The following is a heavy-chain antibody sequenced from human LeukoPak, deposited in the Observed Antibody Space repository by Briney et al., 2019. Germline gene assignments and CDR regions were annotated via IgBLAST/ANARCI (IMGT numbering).Heavy chain of an antibody. D-gene: IGHD2-21*02. V-gene: IGHV4-34*01. Sequence: PSETLSLTCAVYGGSFSGYYWSWIRQPPGKGLEWIGEINHSGSTNYNPSLKSRVTISVDTSKNQFSLKLSSVTAADTAVYYCARVTWQHLLLWFDSWGQGTLVTVSS. CDR1: GGSFSGYY. CDR2: INHSGST. J-gene: IGHJ5*01. CDR3: ARVTWQHLLLWFDS.